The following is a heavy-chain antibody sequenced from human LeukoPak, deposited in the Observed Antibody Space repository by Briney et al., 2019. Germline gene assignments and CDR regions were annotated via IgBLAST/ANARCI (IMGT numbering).Heavy chain of an antibody. CDR3: ARGGGRGITIFWPWFDP. V-gene: IGHV4-59*12. D-gene: IGHD3-9*01. Sequence: SETLSLTCTVSGGSISTYYWSWIRQPPGKGLEWIGYIYHSGSTNYNPSLKSRVTISVDTSKNQFSLKLRSVTAADTAVYYCARGGGRGITIFWPWFDPWGQGTLVTVSS. J-gene: IGHJ5*02. CDR2: IYHSGST. CDR1: GGSISTYY.